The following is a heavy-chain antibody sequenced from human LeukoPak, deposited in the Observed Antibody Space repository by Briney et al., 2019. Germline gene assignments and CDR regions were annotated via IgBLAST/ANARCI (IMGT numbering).Heavy chain of an antibody. CDR2: ISGSGGST. CDR1: GFTFSSYA. V-gene: IGHV3-23*01. J-gene: IGHJ4*02. D-gene: IGHD2-15*01. Sequence: GGSLRLSCAAFGFTFSSYAMSWVRQAPGKGLEWVSAISGSGGSTYYADSVKGRFTISRDNSKNALYLQMNSLRAEDTAVYYCAKDADRGRCFGKAGLFDYWGQGTLVTVSS. CDR3: AKDADRGRCFGKAGLFDY.